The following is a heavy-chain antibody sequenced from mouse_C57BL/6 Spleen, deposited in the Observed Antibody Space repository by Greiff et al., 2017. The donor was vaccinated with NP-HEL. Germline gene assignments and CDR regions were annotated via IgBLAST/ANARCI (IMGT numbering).Heavy chain of an antibody. V-gene: IGHV1-53*01. CDR2: INPSNGGT. D-gene: IGHD2-1*01. Sequence: QVQLQQPGTELVKPGASVKLSCKASGYTFTSYWMHWVKQRPGQGLEWIGNINPSNGGTNYNEKFKSKATLTVDKSSSTAYMQFSSLTSEDSAVYYSARQEGIYYGRYWGKGTTLTVAS. J-gene: IGHJ2*01. CDR1: GYTFTSYW. CDR3: ARQEGIYYGRY.